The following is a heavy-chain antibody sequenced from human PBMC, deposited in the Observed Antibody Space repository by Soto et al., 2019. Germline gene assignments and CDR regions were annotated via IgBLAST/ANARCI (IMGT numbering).Heavy chain of an antibody. V-gene: IGHV1-18*01. CDR2: ISAYNGNT. D-gene: IGHD1-1*01. Sequence: ASVKVSCKASGYTFTSYGISWVRQAPGQGLEWMGWISAYNGNTNYAQKLQGRVTMTTDTSTSTAYMELRSLRSDDTAVYYCARVQLPRDYYYYGMDVWGQGTTVTVSS. CDR1: GYTFTSYG. J-gene: IGHJ6*02. CDR3: ARVQLPRDYYYYGMDV.